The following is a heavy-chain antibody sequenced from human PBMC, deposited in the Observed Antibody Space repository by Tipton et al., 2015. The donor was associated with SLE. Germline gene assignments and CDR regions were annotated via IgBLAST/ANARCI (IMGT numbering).Heavy chain of an antibody. CDR1: GGSISSGSYY. V-gene: IGHV4-61*02. J-gene: IGHJ4*02. CDR3: ARGEVETYYYGSRTYSPFDY. CDR2: IYSSGTT. Sequence: TLSLTCTVSGGSISSGSYYWSWIRQPAGKGLEWIGRIYSSGTTYYNPSLKSRVTVSIDPSKNQFSLRLSSVTAADTAVYYCARGEVETYYYGSRTYSPFDYWGQGNLVTVSA. D-gene: IGHD3-10*01.